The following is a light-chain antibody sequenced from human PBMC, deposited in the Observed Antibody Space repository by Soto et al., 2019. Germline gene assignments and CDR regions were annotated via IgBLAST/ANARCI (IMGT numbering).Light chain of an antibody. J-gene: IGLJ2*01. CDR1: STDVGGSEY. Sequence: QSALTQPASVSGSPGQSITISCTGTSTDVGGSEYVSWYQQHQSKAPKLIISAVSNRPSGVPNRFSASKSGNTASLTISVLQAEDEDDYFCASFSSTTTTTVVFGGGTKLTVL. CDR3: ASFSSTTTTTVV. CDR2: AVS. V-gene: IGLV2-14*01.